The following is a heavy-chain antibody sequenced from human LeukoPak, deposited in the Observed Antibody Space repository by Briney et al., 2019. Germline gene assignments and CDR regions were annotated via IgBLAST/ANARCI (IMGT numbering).Heavy chain of an antibody. CDR1: GYTFTGYC. CDR2: INPNSGGT. J-gene: IGHJ4*02. D-gene: IGHD2-15*01. V-gene: IGHV1-2*02. Sequence: ASVKVSCKASGYTFTGYCMHWVRQAPGQGLEWMGWINPNSGGTNYAQKFQGRVTMTRDTSISTAYMELSRLRSDDTAVYYCAGGYCSGGSCYLSDYWGQGTLVTVSS. CDR3: AGGYCSGGSCYLSDY.